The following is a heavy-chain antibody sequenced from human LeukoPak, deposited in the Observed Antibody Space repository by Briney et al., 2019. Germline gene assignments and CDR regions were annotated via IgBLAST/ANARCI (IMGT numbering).Heavy chain of an antibody. D-gene: IGHD5-24*01. CDR2: ISGDAVSS. V-gene: IGHV3-43*02. CDR3: ARGQFSHTSNFFDN. CDR1: GFMFDDYA. Sequence: GGSLRLSCAASGFMFDDYAMHWVRQVPGRGLEWVSLISGDAVSSFYADSVRGRFTISRDNNNNSLSLQMHSLTSEDTAFYYSARGQFSHTSNFFDNWGQGILVTVSS. J-gene: IGHJ4*02.